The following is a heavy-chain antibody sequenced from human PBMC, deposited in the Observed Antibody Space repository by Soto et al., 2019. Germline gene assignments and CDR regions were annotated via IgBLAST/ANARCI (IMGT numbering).Heavy chain of an antibody. CDR1: GGSISSGGYS. Sequence: SETLSLTCAVSGGSISSGGYSWSWIRQPPGKGLEWIGYIYHSGSTYYNPSLKSRVTISVDRSKNQFSLKLSSVTAADTAVYYCARLGYNYDSSGSQSYWGQGTLVTVS. CDR2: IYHSGST. CDR3: ARLGYNYDSSGSQSY. V-gene: IGHV4-30-2*01. J-gene: IGHJ4*02. D-gene: IGHD3-22*01.